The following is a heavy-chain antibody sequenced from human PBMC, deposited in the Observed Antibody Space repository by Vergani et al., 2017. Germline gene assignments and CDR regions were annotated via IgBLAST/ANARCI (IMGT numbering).Heavy chain of an antibody. V-gene: IGHV3-21*01. CDR2: ISSSSSYI. D-gene: IGHD3-22*01. CDR1: GFTFSSYS. J-gene: IGHJ4*02. Sequence: EVQLVESGGGLVKPGGSLRLSCAAPGFTFSSYSMNWVRQAPGKGLEWVSSISSSSSYIYYADSVKGRFTISRDNAKNSLYLQMNSLRAEDTAVYYCARDISYDSSGYLYWGQGTLVTVSS. CDR3: ARDISYDSSGYLY.